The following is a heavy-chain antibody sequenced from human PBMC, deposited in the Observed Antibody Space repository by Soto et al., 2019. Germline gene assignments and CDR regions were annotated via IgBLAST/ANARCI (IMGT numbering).Heavy chain of an antibody. V-gene: IGHV4-39*02. CDR3: ARDTSSTSLRAEYFQF. CDR1: GGPVGYTSFY. J-gene: IGHJ1*01. Sequence: SETLSLTCDVSGGPVGYTSFYWGWLRQSPGKGLEWIGSVHHSVTTYYNPSLKGRVTISMDTSTNQFSLRLTSVTAADTAVYYCARDTSSTSLRAEYFQFWGQGNQVTGXS. CDR2: VHHSVTT. D-gene: IGHD6-13*01.